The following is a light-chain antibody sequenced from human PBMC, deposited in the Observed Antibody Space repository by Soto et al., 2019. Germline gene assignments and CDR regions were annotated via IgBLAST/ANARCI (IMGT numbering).Light chain of an antibody. Sequence: DIVMTQSPLSLPVTPGEPASISCRSSQSLLHSNGYTYLDWYLQKPGQSPQLLIYLGSNRASGVPDRFSGSGSGTDFTLKISRVEPEDVGVYYCMQGLQTQYTFDQGTKLEIK. J-gene: IGKJ2*01. CDR2: LGS. V-gene: IGKV2-28*01. CDR1: QSLLHSNGYTY. CDR3: MQGLQTQYT.